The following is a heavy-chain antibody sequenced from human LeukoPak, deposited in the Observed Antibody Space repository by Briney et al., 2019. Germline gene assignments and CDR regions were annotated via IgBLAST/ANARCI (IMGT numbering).Heavy chain of an antibody. CDR1: GFTFSSYG. CDR3: ARVEMQWLADYYYYYGMDV. D-gene: IGHD6-19*01. V-gene: IGHV3-33*01. Sequence: GRSLRLSCAASGFTFSSYGMHWVRQAPGKGLEWVAVIWYDGSNKYYADSVKGRFTISRDNSKNTLYLQMNSLRAEDTAVYYCARVEMQWLADYYYYYGMDVWGQGTTVTVSS. J-gene: IGHJ6*02. CDR2: IWYDGSNK.